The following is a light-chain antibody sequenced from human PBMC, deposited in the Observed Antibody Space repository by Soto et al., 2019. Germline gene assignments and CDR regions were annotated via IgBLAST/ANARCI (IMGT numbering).Light chain of an antibody. CDR1: SSDAGGYNY. V-gene: IGLV2-14*01. CDR2: EVS. Sequence: QSALTQPASVSGSPGQSITISCTGTSSDAGGYNYVSWYQQHPGKAPKLMIYEVSNRPSGVSNRFSGSKSGNTASLTISGLQAEDEADYYCSSYTGSSTLVFGGGTKLTVL. J-gene: IGLJ2*01. CDR3: SSYTGSSTLV.